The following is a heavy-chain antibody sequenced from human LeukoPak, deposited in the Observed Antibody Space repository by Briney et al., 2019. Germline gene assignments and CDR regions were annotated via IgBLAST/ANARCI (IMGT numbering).Heavy chain of an antibody. CDR3: ARGPYYYGSGSNMDYYYMDV. J-gene: IGHJ6*03. CDR2: INHSGST. CDR1: GGPFSGYY. Sequence: PSETLSLTCAAYGGPFSGYYWSWIRQPPGKGLEWIGEINHSGSTNYNPSLKSRVTISVDTSKNQFSLKLSSVTAADTAVYYCARGPYYYGSGSNMDYYYMDVWGKGTTVTVSS. D-gene: IGHD3-10*01. V-gene: IGHV4-34*01.